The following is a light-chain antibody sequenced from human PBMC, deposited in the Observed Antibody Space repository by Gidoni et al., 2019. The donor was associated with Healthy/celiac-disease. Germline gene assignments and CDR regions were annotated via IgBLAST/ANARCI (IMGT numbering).Light chain of an antibody. Sequence: IVLTQSPATLSLSPGERATLSCRVSQSVSSYLAWYQQKPGQAPRLLIYDASNRATGITARFSGSGSGTDFTLTISSLEPEDFAVYYCQQRSNWITFGQGTRLEIK. CDR2: DAS. V-gene: IGKV3-11*01. CDR3: QQRSNWIT. J-gene: IGKJ5*01. CDR1: QSVSSY.